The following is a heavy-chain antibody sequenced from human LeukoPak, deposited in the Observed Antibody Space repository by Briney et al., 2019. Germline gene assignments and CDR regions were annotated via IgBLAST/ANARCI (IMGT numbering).Heavy chain of an antibody. CDR2: IKSKTDGGTT. CDR3: TTGLTVDILTAYYRGIDY. CDR1: GFTFSNAW. D-gene: IGHD3-9*01. V-gene: IGHV3-15*01. J-gene: IGHJ4*02. Sequence: GGSLRLSCEASGFTFSNAWMTWVRQAPGKGLEWVGRIKSKTDGGTTDYAAPVKGRFTISRDDSKNTLYLQMNSLKTEDTAVYYCTTGLTVDILTAYYRGIDYWGQGTLVTVSS.